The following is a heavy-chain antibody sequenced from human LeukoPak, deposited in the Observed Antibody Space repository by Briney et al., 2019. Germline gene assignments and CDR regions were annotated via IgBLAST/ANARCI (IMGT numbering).Heavy chain of an antibody. J-gene: IGHJ4*02. CDR1: GFTFSSYA. D-gene: IGHD3/OR15-3a*01. CDR3: ASGLAFDY. Sequence: GGSLRLSCAASGFTFSSYAMHWVRQAPGKGLEYVSAISSNGGSTYYANSVKGRFTISRDNSKNALYLQMGSLRAEDMAVYYCASGLAFDYWGQGALVTVSS. V-gene: IGHV3-64*01. CDR2: ISSNGGST.